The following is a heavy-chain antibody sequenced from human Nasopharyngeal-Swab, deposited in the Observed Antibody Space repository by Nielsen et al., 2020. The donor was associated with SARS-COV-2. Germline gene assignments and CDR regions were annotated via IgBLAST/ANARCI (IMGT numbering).Heavy chain of an antibody. J-gene: IGHJ4*02. CDR3: VRDLGGLWY. CDR1: GFTFSTQS. V-gene: IGHV3-48*04. Sequence: GRSLRLSCAASGFTFSTQSMNWVRQAPGKGLEWISYINGSSSPIYNADSVKGRFTISSDNAENSQYLQMNSLSAEDTAVYYCVRDLGGLWYWGQGTLVTVSS. CDR2: INGSSSPI. D-gene: IGHD3-16*01.